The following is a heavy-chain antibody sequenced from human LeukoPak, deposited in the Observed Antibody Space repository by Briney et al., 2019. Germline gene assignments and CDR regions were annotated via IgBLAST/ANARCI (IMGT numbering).Heavy chain of an antibody. J-gene: IGHJ4*02. CDR1: GFTFSSYA. V-gene: IGHV3-23*01. CDR2: ISGSGGST. CDR3: ARIGKSLFDY. Sequence: GGSLRLSCVASGFTFSSYAMSWVRQAPGKGLEWVSAISGSGGSTYYADSVKGRFTISRDNSKNALYLQMNSLRADDTAVYYCARIGKSLFDYWGQGTLVTVSS.